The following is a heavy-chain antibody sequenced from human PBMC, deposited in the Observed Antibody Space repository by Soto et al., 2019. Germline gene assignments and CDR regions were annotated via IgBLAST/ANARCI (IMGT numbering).Heavy chain of an antibody. Sequence: QVQLVQSGAEVKKPGASVKVSCKASGYTFTSYGISWVRQAPGQGLEWMGWISAYNGNTKYAQKLQGRVTTTTDTSRSSDYRALRTLTSDDTAAYYCSRDRGGGYYPPVYYWGQGTLVTVPS. CDR2: ISAYNGNT. CDR3: SRDRGGGYYPPVYY. CDR1: GYTFTSYG. V-gene: IGHV1-18*01. D-gene: IGHD1-26*01. J-gene: IGHJ4*02.